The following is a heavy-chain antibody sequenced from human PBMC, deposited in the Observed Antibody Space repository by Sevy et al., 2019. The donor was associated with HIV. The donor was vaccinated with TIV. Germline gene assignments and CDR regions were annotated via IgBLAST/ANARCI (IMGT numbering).Heavy chain of an antibody. Sequence: GGSLRLSCAVSGFTFSSYAMSWVRQAPGKGLEWVSAISGSGGSTYYADSVKGRFTISRDNSKNTLYLQMNSLRAEDTAVYYCAKETPYYDFWSGYYTGYYFDYWGQGTLVTVSS. CDR1: GFTFSSYA. J-gene: IGHJ4*02. D-gene: IGHD3-3*01. CDR2: ISGSGGST. CDR3: AKETPYYDFWSGYYTGYYFDY. V-gene: IGHV3-23*01.